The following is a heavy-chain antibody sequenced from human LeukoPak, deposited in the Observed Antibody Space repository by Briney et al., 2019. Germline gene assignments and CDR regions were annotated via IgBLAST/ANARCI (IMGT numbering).Heavy chain of an antibody. V-gene: IGHV3-33*01. CDR3: ARDGWELLRDLGPLNY. CDR2: IWNDGSNK. D-gene: IGHD1-26*01. J-gene: IGHJ4*02. CDR1: GFTFSTYG. Sequence: GGSLRLSCAASGFTFSTYGMHWVRQAPGKGLEWVAVIWNDGSNKYYADSVKGRFTISRDNSRNTLYLQMNSLGGEDTAVYYCARDGWELLRDLGPLNYWGQGALVTVSS.